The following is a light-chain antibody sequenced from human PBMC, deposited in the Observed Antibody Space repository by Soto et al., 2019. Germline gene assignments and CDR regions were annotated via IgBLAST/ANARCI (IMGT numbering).Light chain of an antibody. J-gene: IGKJ4*01. CDR1: QSVTGY. CDR3: QQRSDWPST. CDR2: DPS. V-gene: IGKV3-11*01. Sequence: EIVLTQSPATLSLSPGERATLSCRASQSVTGYLAWYQQKPGQAPRLLIYDPSSRATGIPARFSGSGSGTDLTLTITSLEPEDLAVYYCQQRSDWPSTFGRGTKVPI.